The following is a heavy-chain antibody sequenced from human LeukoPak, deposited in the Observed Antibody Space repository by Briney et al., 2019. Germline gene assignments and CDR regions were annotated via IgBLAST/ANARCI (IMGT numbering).Heavy chain of an antibody. D-gene: IGHD3-22*01. Sequence: ALVKVSCKASGYTFTSYYMHWVRQAPGQGLEWMGIINPSGGSASYAQKFQGGVTMTRDTSTSTVYMEVSSLRSEDTAVYYCARDVASSGYYWDWGQGTLVTVSS. CDR1: GYTFTSYY. CDR3: ARDVASSGYYWD. V-gene: IGHV1-46*01. CDR2: INPSGGSA. J-gene: IGHJ4*02.